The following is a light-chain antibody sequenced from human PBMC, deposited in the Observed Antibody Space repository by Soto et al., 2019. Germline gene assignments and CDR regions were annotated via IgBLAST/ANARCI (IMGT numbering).Light chain of an antibody. J-gene: IGLJ3*02. V-gene: IGLV2-14*01. CDR3: SSFTSSSTWV. CDR2: EVS. Sequence: QSALTQPASVSGSPGQSITISCTGTSSDVGAYNYVSWFQQYPGKAPKLLIYEVSYRPSGVSVRFSGSKSGNTASLTISGLQAEDEADFYCSSFTSSSTWVFGGGTQLTAL. CDR1: SSDVGAYNY.